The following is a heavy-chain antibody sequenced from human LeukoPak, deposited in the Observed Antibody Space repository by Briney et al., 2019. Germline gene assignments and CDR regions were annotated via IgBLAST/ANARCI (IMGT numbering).Heavy chain of an antibody. D-gene: IGHD1-26*01. J-gene: IGHJ6*03. CDR1: GYSISSGYY. CDR3: ARVDPRGGSGYYMDV. CDR2: LYHSGST. Sequence: SETLSLTCTVSGYSISSGYYWGWIRQPPGKGLEWIGSLYHSGSTNYNPSLKSRVTISVDTSKNQFSLKLSSVTAADTAVYYCARVDPRGGSGYYMDVWGKGTTVTVSS. V-gene: IGHV4-38-2*02.